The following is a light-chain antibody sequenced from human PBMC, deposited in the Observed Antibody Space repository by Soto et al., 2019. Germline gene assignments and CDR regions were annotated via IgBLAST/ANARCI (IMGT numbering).Light chain of an antibody. Sequence: DIQMTQSPSTLSASVGDRVPIPCRARESISRWLDRYPQKPRKDPKLLIYKASSLESVVPSVFSSSGSGTEFFLTIISLQADDFATFYCQQHNSFSITFGQGTRLEIK. CDR2: KAS. CDR3: QQHNSFSIT. V-gene: IGKV1-5*03. J-gene: IGKJ5*01. CDR1: ESISRW.